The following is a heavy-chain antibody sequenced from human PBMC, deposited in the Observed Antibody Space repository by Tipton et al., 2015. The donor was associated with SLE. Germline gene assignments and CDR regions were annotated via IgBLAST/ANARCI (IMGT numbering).Heavy chain of an antibody. V-gene: IGHV4-61*09. J-gene: IGHJ5*02. CDR1: GGSISSGSYY. CDR2: FYTSGSS. CDR3: ARRDSPKWFDP. Sequence: LRLSCTVSGGSISSGSYYWSWIRQPAGKGLEWIGHFYTSGSSNYNPSLKSRVTISVDTSKNQFSLKLSSVTAADTAVYYCARRDSPKWFDPWGQGTLVTVSS. D-gene: IGHD5-18*01.